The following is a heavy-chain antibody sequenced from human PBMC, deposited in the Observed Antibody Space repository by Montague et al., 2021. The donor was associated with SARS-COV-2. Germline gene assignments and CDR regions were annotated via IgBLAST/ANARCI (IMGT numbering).Heavy chain of an antibody. CDR3: ARGDGHYYGSGTYPYY. Sequence: SETLSLTCTVSGVSISSYYWIWIRQPPGKGLVYIGYIYYSGSTNYNPSLKSRVTMSVDTSKNQFSLKLSSVTAADTAVYYCARGDGHYYGSGTYPYYWGQGTLVTVSS. V-gene: IGHV4-59*01. J-gene: IGHJ4*02. CDR1: GVSISSYY. D-gene: IGHD3-10*01. CDR2: IYYSGST.